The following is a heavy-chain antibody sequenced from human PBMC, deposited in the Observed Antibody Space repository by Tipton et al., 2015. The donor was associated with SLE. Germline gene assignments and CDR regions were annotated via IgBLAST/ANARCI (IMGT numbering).Heavy chain of an antibody. CDR1: GGSISSYY. D-gene: IGHD6-6*01. V-gene: IGHV4-34*01. J-gene: IGHJ4*02. CDR2: INHSGST. CDR3: ARDARLVVADFDY. Sequence: TLSLTCTVSGGSISSYYWSWIRQPPGKGLEWIGEINHSGSTNYNPSLKSRVTISVDTSKNQFSLKLSSVTAADTAVYYCARDARLVVADFDYWRQGTLVTLPS.